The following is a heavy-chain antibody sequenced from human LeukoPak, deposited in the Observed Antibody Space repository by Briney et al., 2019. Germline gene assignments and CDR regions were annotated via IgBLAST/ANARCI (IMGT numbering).Heavy chain of an antibody. CDR3: ARLSDSSSWYNWFDP. D-gene: IGHD6-13*01. J-gene: IGHJ5*02. CDR2: ISAYNGNT. CDR1: GYTFTSYG. Sequence: GASVKVSCKASGYTFTSYGVSWVRQAPGQGLEWMGWISAYNGNTNCAQKLQGRVTMTTDTSTSTAYMELRSLRSDDTAVYYCARLSDSSSWYNWFDPWGQGTLVTVSS. V-gene: IGHV1-18*01.